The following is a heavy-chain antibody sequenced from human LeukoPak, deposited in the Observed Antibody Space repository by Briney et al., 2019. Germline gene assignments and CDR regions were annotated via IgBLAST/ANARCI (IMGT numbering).Heavy chain of an antibody. CDR1: RFTFGDYA. CDR3: AETGEISSI. Sequence: GSLRLSCTASRFTFGDYAMSWIRQPPGKGLEWIGEINHSGSTNYNPSLKSRVTLSLDTSKNQFSLNLTSVTAADTAVYYCAETGEISSIWGRGTMVTVSS. CDR2: INHSGST. D-gene: IGHD1-14*01. J-gene: IGHJ3*02. V-gene: IGHV4-34*08.